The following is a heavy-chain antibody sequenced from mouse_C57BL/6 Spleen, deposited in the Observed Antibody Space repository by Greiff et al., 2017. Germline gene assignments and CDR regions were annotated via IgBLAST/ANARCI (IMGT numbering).Heavy chain of an antibody. D-gene: IGHD2-1*01. Sequence: VHLVESGAELVRPGASVTLSCKASGYTFTDYEMHWVKQTPVHGLEWIGAIDPETGGTAYNQKFKGKAILTADKSSSTAYMELRSLTSEDSAVYYCTRDHGNYDYFDYWGQGTTLTVSS. J-gene: IGHJ2*01. V-gene: IGHV1-15*01. CDR3: TRDHGNYDYFDY. CDR2: IDPETGGT. CDR1: GYTFTDYE.